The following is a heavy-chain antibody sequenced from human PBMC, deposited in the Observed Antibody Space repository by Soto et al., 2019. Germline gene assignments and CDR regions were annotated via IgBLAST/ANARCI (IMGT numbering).Heavy chain of an antibody. V-gene: IGHV4-34*01. J-gene: IGHJ4*02. CDR3: VRVLLYYDFWSGYYLSPTLGFDY. CDR2: INHSGST. D-gene: IGHD3-3*01. Sequence: SETLSLTCAVYGGSFSGYYWSWIRQPPGKGLEWIGEINHSGSTNYNPSLKSRVTISVDTSKNQFSLKLSSVTAADTAVYYCVRVLLYYDFWSGYYLSPTLGFDYWGQGTLVTVSS. CDR1: GGSFSGYY.